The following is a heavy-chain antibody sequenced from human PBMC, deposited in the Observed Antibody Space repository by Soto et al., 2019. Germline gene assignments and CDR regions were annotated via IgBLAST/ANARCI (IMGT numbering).Heavy chain of an antibody. D-gene: IGHD4-17*01. CDR2: ISSSSSYI. Sequence: EVQLVESGGGLVKPGGSLRLSCAASGFTFSSYSMNWVRQAPGKGLEWVSSISSSSSYIYYADSVKGRFTISRDNAKYSLYLQMNRLRAEDTAVYYCSRDPPYGDWEFQPWFDPWGQGTLVTVSS. CDR1: GFTFSSYS. CDR3: SRDPPYGDWEFQPWFDP. V-gene: IGHV3-21*01. J-gene: IGHJ5*02.